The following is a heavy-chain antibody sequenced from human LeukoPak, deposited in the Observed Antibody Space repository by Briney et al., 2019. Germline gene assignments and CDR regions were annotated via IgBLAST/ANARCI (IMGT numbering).Heavy chain of an antibody. D-gene: IGHD3-3*01. J-gene: IGHJ3*01. Sequence: PGGSLRLSCAASGFTFIIYWMSWVRQAPGKGLEWVASINQPTSERYYVDSVKGRFTISIDNAKNSLYLQMSSLRAEDTAVYYCARRGRASRSGFNVWGQGIMVTVSS. CDR3: ARRGRASRSGFNV. V-gene: IGHV3-7*01. CDR2: INQPTSER. CDR1: GFTFIIYW.